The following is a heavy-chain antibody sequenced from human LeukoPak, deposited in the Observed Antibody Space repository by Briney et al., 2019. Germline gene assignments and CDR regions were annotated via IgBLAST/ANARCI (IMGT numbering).Heavy chain of an antibody. V-gene: IGHV3-13*01. CDR2: IGTAGEI. CDR3: ARAGYSSTWYSRYFDL. D-gene: IGHD6-13*01. Sequence: GGSLRLSCAASGFTFRSYDMHWVRQATGKGLEWVSGIGTAGEIYYPGSVKGRFTISRENAKNSLYLQVNSLRAGDTAVYYCARAGYSSTWYSRYFDLWGRGTLVTVSS. CDR1: GFTFRSYD. J-gene: IGHJ2*01.